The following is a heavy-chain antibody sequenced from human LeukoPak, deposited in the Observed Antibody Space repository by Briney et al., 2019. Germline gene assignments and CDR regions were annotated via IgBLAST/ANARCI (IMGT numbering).Heavy chain of an antibody. D-gene: IGHD3-3*01. V-gene: IGHV4-30-4*08. Sequence: SQTLSLTCTVSGGSISSGDYYWSWIRPPPGKGLEWIGYIYYSGSTYYNPSLKSRVTISVDTSKNQFSLKLSSVTAADTAVYYCARTTHYDFWSGPNAEYFQHWGQGTLVTVSS. CDR2: IYYSGST. CDR1: GGSISSGDYY. CDR3: ARTTHYDFWSGPNAEYFQH. J-gene: IGHJ1*01.